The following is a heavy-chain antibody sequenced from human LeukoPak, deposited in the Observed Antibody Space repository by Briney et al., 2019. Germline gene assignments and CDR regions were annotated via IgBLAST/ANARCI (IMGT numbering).Heavy chain of an antibody. Sequence: SETLSLTCTVSGGSISSYYWSWIRQPAGKGLEWIGRIYTSGSTNYNPSLKSRVTMSVDTSKNQFSLKLSSVTAADTAVYYCARGRGYYYDSSGYRQSSYHFDYWGQGTLVTVSS. V-gene: IGHV4-4*07. J-gene: IGHJ4*02. CDR1: GGSISSYY. CDR3: ARGRGYYYDSSGYRQSSYHFDY. CDR2: IYTSGST. D-gene: IGHD3-22*01.